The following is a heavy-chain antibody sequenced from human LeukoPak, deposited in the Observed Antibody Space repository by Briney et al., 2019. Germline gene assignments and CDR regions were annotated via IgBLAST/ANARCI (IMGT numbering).Heavy chain of an antibody. CDR1: GFTFSSSW. CDR3: AKERASYGVPGLFDY. J-gene: IGHJ4*02. D-gene: IGHD5-18*01. Sequence: GGSLRLSCAASGFTFSSSWMYWVRQAPGKGLVWVSRINNDGTTTTDADSVKGRFTISRDNSKNTLYLQMNSLRAEDTAVYYCAKERASYGVPGLFDYWGQGTLVTVSS. CDR2: INNDGTTT. V-gene: IGHV3-74*01.